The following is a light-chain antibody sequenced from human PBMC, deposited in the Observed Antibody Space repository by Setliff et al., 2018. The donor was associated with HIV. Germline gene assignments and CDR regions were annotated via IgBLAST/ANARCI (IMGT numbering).Light chain of an antibody. CDR3: CSYAGNYTYV. CDR1: SSDVGAHNY. Sequence: QSALTQPRSVSGSPGQSVTISCIGTSSDVGAHNYVSWYQHHPGKAPKLMIYDVNKRPSGVPDRFSGSKSGNTASLTISALQAEDEADFYCCSYAGNYTYVFGPGTKVTVL. CDR2: DVN. J-gene: IGLJ1*01. V-gene: IGLV2-11*01.